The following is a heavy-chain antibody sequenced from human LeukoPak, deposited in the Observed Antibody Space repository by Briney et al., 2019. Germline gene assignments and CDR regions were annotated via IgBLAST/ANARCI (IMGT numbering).Heavy chain of an antibody. D-gene: IGHD4-17*01. J-gene: IGHJ4*02. CDR3: AGDRLTTVTTFHFDY. V-gene: IGHV3-33*01. CDR2: IWYDRTNK. CDR1: GFTFSTYA. Sequence: GGSLRLSCAASGFTFSTYAMHWVRQAPGKGLEWVAVIWYDRTNKYYADSVKGRFTISRDNSKNTLYLQMSSLRAEDTAVYYCAGDRLTTVTTFHFDYWGQGTLVTVSS.